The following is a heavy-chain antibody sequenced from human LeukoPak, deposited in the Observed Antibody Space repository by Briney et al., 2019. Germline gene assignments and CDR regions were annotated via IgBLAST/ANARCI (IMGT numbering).Heavy chain of an antibody. Sequence: GESLKISCKGSGYSFTSYWIAWVRQMPGKGLEWMGIIYPGDSDTRYRPSFQGQVTISADKSISTSYLQWCSLRSSDTAMYYCARRAGINHFDYWGQGSLVTVSS. CDR1: GYSFTSYW. CDR2: IYPGDSDT. CDR3: ARRAGINHFDY. V-gene: IGHV5-51*01. J-gene: IGHJ4*02. D-gene: IGHD3-10*01.